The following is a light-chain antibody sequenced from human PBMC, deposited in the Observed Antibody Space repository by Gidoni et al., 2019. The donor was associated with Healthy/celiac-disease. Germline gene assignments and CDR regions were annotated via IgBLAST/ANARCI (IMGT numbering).Light chain of an antibody. CDR3: NSRDSSGNPPHVV. CDR1: SLRSYY. CDR2: GKN. J-gene: IGLJ2*01. V-gene: IGLV3-19*01. Sequence: SSELTQDPAVSVALGQTVRTTCQGDSLRSYYASWYQQKPGQAPVLVIYGKNNRPSGIPDRFSGSSSGNTASLTITGAQAEDEADYYCNSRDSSGNPPHVVFGGGTKLTVL.